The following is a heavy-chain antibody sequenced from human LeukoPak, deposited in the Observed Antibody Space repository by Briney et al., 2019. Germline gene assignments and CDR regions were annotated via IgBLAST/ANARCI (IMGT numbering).Heavy chain of an antibody. D-gene: IGHD3-3*01. Sequence: ASVKVSCKASGGTFSSYAICWVRQAPGQGLEWMGRIIPIFGTANYAQKFQGRVTITTDESTSTAYMELSSLRSEDTAVYYCARGFWSGYYFDYWGQGTLVTVSS. J-gene: IGHJ4*02. CDR3: ARGFWSGYYFDY. V-gene: IGHV1-69*05. CDR2: IIPIFGTA. CDR1: GGTFSSYA.